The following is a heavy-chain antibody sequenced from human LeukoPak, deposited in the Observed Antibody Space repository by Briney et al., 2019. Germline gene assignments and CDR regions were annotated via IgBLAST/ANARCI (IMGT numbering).Heavy chain of an antibody. CDR1: GGSISSSNW. CDR3: ARPQVAGTSNYFDY. Sequence: SETLSLTCAVSGGSISSSNWWSWVRQPPGKGLEWIGEIYHSGSTNYNPSLKSRVTISVDKSKNQFSLKLSSVTAADTAVYYCARPQVAGTSNYFDYWGQGTLVTVSS. V-gene: IGHV4-4*02. D-gene: IGHD6-19*01. J-gene: IGHJ4*02. CDR2: IYHSGST.